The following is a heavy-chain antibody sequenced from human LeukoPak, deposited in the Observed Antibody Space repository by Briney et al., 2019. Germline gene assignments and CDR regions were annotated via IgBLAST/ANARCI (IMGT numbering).Heavy chain of an antibody. CDR1: GYTFINFA. CDR2: INAYNGNT. J-gene: IGHJ4*02. CDR3: ARGPRAAADDY. Sequence: ASVKVFCKASGYTFINFAINWGRQAPGQRPEWMGWINAYNGNTKYSQKFQDRVTITRDTSASTAYMELTNLTSEDTAVYYCARGPRAAADDYWGQGSLVTVSS. D-gene: IGHD6-13*01. V-gene: IGHV1-3*01.